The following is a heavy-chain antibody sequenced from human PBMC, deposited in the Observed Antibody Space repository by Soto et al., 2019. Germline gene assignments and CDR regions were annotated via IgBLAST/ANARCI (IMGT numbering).Heavy chain of an antibody. V-gene: IGHV4-34*01. J-gene: IGHJ4*02. CDR3: AREKLITFGGVIDY. CDR2: INHSGST. D-gene: IGHD3-16*02. Sequence: SETLSLTCAVYGGSFSGYYWSWIRQPPGKGLEWIGEINHSGSTNYNPSLKSRVTISVDTSKNQFSLKLSSVTAADTAVYYCAREKLITFGGVIDYWGQGTLVTVSS. CDR1: GGSFSGYY.